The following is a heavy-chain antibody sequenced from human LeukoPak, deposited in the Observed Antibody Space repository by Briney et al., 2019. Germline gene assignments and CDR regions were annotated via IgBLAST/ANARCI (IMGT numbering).Heavy chain of an antibody. V-gene: IGHV4-59*01. J-gene: IGHJ4*02. CDR2: MYNRGST. D-gene: IGHD6-19*01. CDR3: ARAEKAVTGTLDS. CDR1: GDSISNYY. Sequence: PSETLSLTYTVSGDSISNYYWSWIRQSPGKELEWIGYMYNRGSTIYNPSLKSRVTISTDTSKNQFSLRLTSVTAADTAVYYCARAEKAVTGTLDSWGQGTLITVSS.